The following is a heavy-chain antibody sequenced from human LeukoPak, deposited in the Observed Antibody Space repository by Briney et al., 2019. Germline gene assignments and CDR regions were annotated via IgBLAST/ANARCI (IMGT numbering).Heavy chain of an antibody. CDR3: AREGHTSGYCGTFDV. CDR2: MSYDGFSK. V-gene: IGHV3-30*04. CDR1: GFTFSSYA. D-gene: IGHD3-22*01. J-gene: IGHJ3*01. Sequence: GGSLRLSCAASGFTFSSYAMRWVRQAPGKGLEWVSAMSYDGFSKYYADSMKGRLTISRDDSKNTVYLQMKSLRPEDTAVYYCAREGHTSGYCGTFDVWGQGTTVAVS.